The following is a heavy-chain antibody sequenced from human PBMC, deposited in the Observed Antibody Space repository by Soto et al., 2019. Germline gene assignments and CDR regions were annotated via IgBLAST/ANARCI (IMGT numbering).Heavy chain of an antibody. CDR1: GGSFGTYY. J-gene: IGHJ6*02. V-gene: IGHV4-34*01. CDR3: ARVRMITATFYYYYAMDV. Sequence: QVQLQQWGAGVLKPSETLSLTCAVYGGSFGTYYWSWIRQPPGKGMEWIGDINHRGSTNYSPSLKSRVTISVDTSKNQFSLKLTSVTAADTAMYYCARVRMITATFYYYYAMDVWGPGTTVTVSS. D-gene: IGHD3-16*01. CDR2: INHRGST.